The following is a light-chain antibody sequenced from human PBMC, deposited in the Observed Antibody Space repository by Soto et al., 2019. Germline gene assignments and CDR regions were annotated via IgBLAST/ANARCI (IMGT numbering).Light chain of an antibody. J-gene: IGLJ2*01. CDR2: LNSDDSH. CDR1: SGHSSYA. V-gene: IGLV4-69*01. CDR3: QTWGTGIVV. Sequence: QPVLTQSPSASASLGASVKLTCTLSSGHSSYAIAWHQQQPEKGPRYLMKLNSDDSHNKGDGIPDRFSGSSSGAERYLTISSLQSEDEADYYCQTWGTGIVVFGGGTKLTVL.